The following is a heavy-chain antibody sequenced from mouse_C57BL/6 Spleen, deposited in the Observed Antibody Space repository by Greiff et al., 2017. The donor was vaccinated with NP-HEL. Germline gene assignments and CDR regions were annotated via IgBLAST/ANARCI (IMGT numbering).Heavy chain of an antibody. CDR2: ISNGGGST. J-gene: IGHJ4*01. CDR1: GFTFSDYY. Sequence: EVQVVESGGGLVQPGGSLKLSCAASGFTFSDYYMYWVRQTPEKRLEWVAYISNGGGSTYYPDTVKGRFTISRDNAKNTLYLQMSRLKSEDTAMYYCARRVGSSGYYAMDYWGQGTSVTVSS. CDR3: ARRVGSSGYYAMDY. V-gene: IGHV5-12*01. D-gene: IGHD3-2*02.